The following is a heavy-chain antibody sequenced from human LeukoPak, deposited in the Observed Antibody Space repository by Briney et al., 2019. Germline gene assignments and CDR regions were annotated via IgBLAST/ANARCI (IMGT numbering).Heavy chain of an antibody. J-gene: IGHJ6*02. D-gene: IGHD6-19*01. CDR3: ARDLSLGSSGWYGGIYYYYYYGMDV. Sequence: GGSLRLSCAASGFTFSSYGMHWVRRAPGKGLEWVAVIWYDGSNKYYADSVKGRFTISRDNSKNTLYLQMNSLRAEDTAVYYCARDLSLGSSGWYGGIYYYYYYGMDVWGQGTTVTVSS. CDR1: GFTFSSYG. CDR2: IWYDGSNK. V-gene: IGHV3-33*01.